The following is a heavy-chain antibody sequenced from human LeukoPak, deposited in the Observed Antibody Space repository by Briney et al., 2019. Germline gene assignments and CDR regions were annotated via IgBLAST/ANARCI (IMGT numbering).Heavy chain of an antibody. D-gene: IGHD3-10*01. V-gene: IGHV3-7*04. J-gene: IGHJ4*02. CDR1: GFTFSGYW. CDR2: IKQDGSEK. CDR3: ARFIYYGPGTSSKILDY. Sequence: QPGGSLRLSCAASGFTFSGYWMSWVRQAPGKGLEWVANIKQDGSEKYYVDSVKGRFTISRDNAKNSLFLQMNSLRAEDTAVYFCARFIYYGPGTSSKILDYWGQGTLVTVSS.